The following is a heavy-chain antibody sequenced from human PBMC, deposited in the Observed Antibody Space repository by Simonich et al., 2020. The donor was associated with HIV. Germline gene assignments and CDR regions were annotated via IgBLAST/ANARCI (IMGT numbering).Heavy chain of an antibody. CDR1: GYSIRNGYY. CDR3: ARADWESDLHWYFDL. Sequence: QVQLQESGPGLVKPSETLSLTCGVSGYSIRNGYYWGWIRQPPGKGLEWIGSIYHSVRPYNTPSLKSRVTISVDTSKNQFSLTLTSVTAAAPAVYYCARADWESDLHWYFDLWGRGTLVTVSS. CDR2: IYHSVRP. D-gene: IGHD3-9*01. V-gene: IGHV4-38-2*01. J-gene: IGHJ2*01.